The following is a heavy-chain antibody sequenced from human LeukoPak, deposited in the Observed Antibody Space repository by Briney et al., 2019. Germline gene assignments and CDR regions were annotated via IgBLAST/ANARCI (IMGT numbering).Heavy chain of an antibody. CDR2: INPNSGDT. D-gene: IGHD3-10*01. J-gene: IGHJ4*02. V-gene: IGHV1-2*06. Sequence: MGRINPNSGDTKYAQKFQGRVTITRDTSISTAYMELNRLRSDDTAVYYCAREDFGDSYFDSWGQGTLVTVSS. CDR3: AREDFGDSYFDS.